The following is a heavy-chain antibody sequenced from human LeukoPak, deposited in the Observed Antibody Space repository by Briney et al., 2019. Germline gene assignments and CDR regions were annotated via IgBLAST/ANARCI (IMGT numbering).Heavy chain of an antibody. CDR3: ARDRYGGYNSDY. Sequence: GGSLRLSCAASGFTFSSYSMNWVRKAPGKVLEWVSYISSSSNTIYYADSVKGRFTISRDHAKNSLYLQMNSLRAEDTAVYYCARDRYGGYNSDYWGQGTLVTVSS. CDR2: ISSSSNTI. D-gene: IGHD5-18*01. V-gene: IGHV3-48*01. J-gene: IGHJ4*02. CDR1: GFTFSSYS.